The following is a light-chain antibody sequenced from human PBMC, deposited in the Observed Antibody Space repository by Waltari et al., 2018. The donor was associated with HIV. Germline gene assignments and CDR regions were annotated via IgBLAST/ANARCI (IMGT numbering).Light chain of an antibody. CDR3: QQGYSSPFT. V-gene: IGKV1-39*01. CDR1: QNIIKY. Sequence: DIQMTQSPSSLSASVGDRVPISCRTSQNIIKYLNWYQQRPGRAPTLLIDTTTRLQSGFPSRFTGGGSGTDFTLTINSLQPEDFATYYCQQGYSSPFTFGPGTKLEIK. J-gene: IGKJ2*01. CDR2: TTT.